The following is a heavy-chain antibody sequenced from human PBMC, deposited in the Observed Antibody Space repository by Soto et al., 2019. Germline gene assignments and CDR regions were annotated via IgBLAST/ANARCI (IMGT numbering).Heavy chain of an antibody. CDR2: IDPSGGST. CDR3: ARDSGHYYRSDAFDK. V-gene: IGHV1-46*01. Sequence: ASVKVSCKASGYTFTASYMHWVRQAPGQGLEWMGIIDPSGGSTSYSQKFQGRVTMTRDTSTSTFYMELNSRRSEDTAVFYCARDSGHYYRSDAFDKWGQGTMVTVSS. CDR1: GYTFTASY. D-gene: IGHD1-26*01. J-gene: IGHJ3*02.